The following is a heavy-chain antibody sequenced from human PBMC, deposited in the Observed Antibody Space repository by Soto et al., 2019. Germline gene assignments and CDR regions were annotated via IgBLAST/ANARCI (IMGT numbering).Heavy chain of an antibody. J-gene: IGHJ1*01. D-gene: IGHD3-22*01. Sequence: GGSLRLSCAASGFTFSSYGMHWVRQAPGKGLEWVAVISYDGSNKYYADSVEGRFTISRDNSKNTLYLQMNSLRAEDTAVYYCAKDGYYYDSNGPFQHWGQGTLVTVSS. CDR1: GFTFSSYG. V-gene: IGHV3-30*18. CDR2: ISYDGSNK. CDR3: AKDGYYYDSNGPFQH.